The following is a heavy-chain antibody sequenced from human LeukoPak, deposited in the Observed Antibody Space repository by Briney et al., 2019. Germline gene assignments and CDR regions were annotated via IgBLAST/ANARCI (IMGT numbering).Heavy chain of an antibody. Sequence: GGSLRLSCAASGFTFSSYSMNWVRQAPGKGLEWVSSISSSSSYIYYADSVKGRFTISRDNAKNSLYLQMNSLRAEDTAVYYCARGRVDRYYESSGYGAFDIWGQGTMVTVSS. CDR1: GFTFSSYS. V-gene: IGHV3-21*01. CDR3: ARGRVDRYYESSGYGAFDI. D-gene: IGHD3-22*01. J-gene: IGHJ3*02. CDR2: ISSSSSYI.